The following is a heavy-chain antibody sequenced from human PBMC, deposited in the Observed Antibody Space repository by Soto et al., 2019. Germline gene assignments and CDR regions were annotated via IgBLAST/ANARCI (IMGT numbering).Heavy chain of an antibody. V-gene: IGHV2-5*02. CDR1: AFSLSTGGVG. J-gene: IGHJ6*02. Sequence: QITLKESGPTLVKPTQTLTLTCTFSAFSLSTGGVGVGWIRQPPGKALEWLALNYWDDDKRYSPSLRSRLTITKDTSKNQVVLTMTNMDPVDTATYYCIQSRCGGDCLQSYASYYYYGMDVWGQGTTVTVSS. CDR2: NYWDDDK. CDR3: IQSRCGGDCLQSYASYYYYGMDV. D-gene: IGHD2-21*02.